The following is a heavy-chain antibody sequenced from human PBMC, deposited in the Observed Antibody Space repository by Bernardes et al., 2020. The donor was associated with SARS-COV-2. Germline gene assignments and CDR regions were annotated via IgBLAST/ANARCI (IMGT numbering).Heavy chain of an antibody. CDR1: GYTFTSYG. D-gene: IGHD5-18*01. Sequence: VQFRCNASGYTFTSYGISWVGQAPGHGLEWVGCLSAYNGNTNYAQKLQRSLTMTTDTSTSTAYMEQKGQRADDTAVYYCARDPSPIQLWFKAYDYGMDVRGQGTTVTVAS. CDR3: ARDPSPIQLWFKAYDYGMDV. J-gene: IGHJ6*01. V-gene: IGHV1-18*04. CDR2: LSAYNGNT.